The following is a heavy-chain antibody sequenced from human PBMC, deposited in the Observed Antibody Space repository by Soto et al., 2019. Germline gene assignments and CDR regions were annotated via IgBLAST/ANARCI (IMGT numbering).Heavy chain of an antibody. Sequence: QVQLVESGGGVVQPGRSLRLSCAASGFTFSSYGMHWVRQAPGKGLEWVAVIWYDGSNKYYADSVKGRFTISRDNSKNSLYLQMNSLRAEDTAVYYCASYGAYVYAPRSYFDLWGRGTLVTVSS. V-gene: IGHV3-33*01. D-gene: IGHD4-17*01. J-gene: IGHJ2*01. CDR3: ASYGAYVYAPRSYFDL. CDR2: IWYDGSNK. CDR1: GFTFSSYG.